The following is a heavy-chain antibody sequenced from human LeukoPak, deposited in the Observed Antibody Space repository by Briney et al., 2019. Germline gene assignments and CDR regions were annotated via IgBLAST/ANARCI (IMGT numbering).Heavy chain of an antibody. Sequence: SETLSLTCAVSGGFISSGNWWSWVRQPPGKGLEWIGEIYRDGNTNYNPSLKSRVTISVDKSKNQFSLKLSPLTAADTAVYYCARNGAYAIDVWGQGTMVTVSS. V-gene: IGHV4-4*02. CDR2: IYRDGNT. CDR1: GGFISSGNW. CDR3: ARNGAYAIDV. J-gene: IGHJ3*01.